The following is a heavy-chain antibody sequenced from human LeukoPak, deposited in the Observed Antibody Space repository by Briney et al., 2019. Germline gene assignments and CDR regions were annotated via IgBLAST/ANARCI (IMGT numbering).Heavy chain of an antibody. V-gene: IGHV1-69*04. CDR2: IIPILGIA. J-gene: IGHJ6*02. D-gene: IGHD6-13*01. Sequence: SVKVSCKASGGTFSSYAISWVRQAPGQGLEWMGRIIPILGIANYAQKFQGRVTITADKSTSTAYMELSSLRSEDTAVYYCARNTYSSSWYAYYYGMDVWGQGTTVTVSS. CDR1: GGTFSSYA. CDR3: ARNTYSSSWYAYYYGMDV.